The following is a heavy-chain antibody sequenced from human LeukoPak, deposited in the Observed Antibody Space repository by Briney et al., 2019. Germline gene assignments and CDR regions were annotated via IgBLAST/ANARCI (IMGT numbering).Heavy chain of an antibody. CDR1: GFTFSSYG. J-gene: IGHJ4*02. CDR3: AKDDAWLQFGD. CDR2: ISGSGGST. Sequence: GGSLRLSCAASGFTFSSYGMSWVRQAPGKGLEWVSAISGSGGSTYYADSVKGRFTISRDNSKGTVYLQMNSLRPEDTAVYYCAKDDAWLQFGDWGRGTLVTVSS. D-gene: IGHD5-24*01. V-gene: IGHV3-23*01.